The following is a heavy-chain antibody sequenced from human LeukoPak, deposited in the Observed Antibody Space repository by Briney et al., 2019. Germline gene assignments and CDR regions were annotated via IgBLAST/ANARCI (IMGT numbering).Heavy chain of an antibody. CDR3: ARVDSSSWSHKVDY. CDR1: GGSFSGYY. Sequence: SETLSLTCAVYGGSFSGYYWSWIRQPPGKRLEWIGEINHSGSTNYNPSLKSRVTISVDTSKNQFSLKLSSVTAADTAVYYCARVDSSSWSHKVDYWGQGTLVTVSS. J-gene: IGHJ4*02. V-gene: IGHV4-34*01. CDR2: INHSGST. D-gene: IGHD6-13*01.